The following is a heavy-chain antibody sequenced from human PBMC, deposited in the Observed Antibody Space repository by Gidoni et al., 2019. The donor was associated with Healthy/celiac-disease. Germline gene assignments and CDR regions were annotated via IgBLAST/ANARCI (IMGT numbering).Heavy chain of an antibody. Sequence: QVQLVQSGAEVKKPGSSVKVSCKASGGSFTSYVINGGRQAPGQGLEWMGGIIPIFGTTNYAQNFQGRVTFTAEKSTSTAYMELTSLRSEDTAVYYCARDPNDFWSGYAFDIWGQGTVVTVSS. CDR1: GGSFTSYV. D-gene: IGHD3-3*01. J-gene: IGHJ3*02. V-gene: IGHV1-69*06. CDR2: IIPIFGTT. CDR3: ARDPNDFWSGYAFDI.